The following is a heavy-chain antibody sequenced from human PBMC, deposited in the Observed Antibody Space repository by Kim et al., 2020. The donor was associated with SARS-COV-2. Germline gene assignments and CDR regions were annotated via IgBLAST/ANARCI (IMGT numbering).Heavy chain of an antibody. J-gene: IGHJ6*02. D-gene: IGHD2-21*02. Sequence: GGSLRLSCVVSGFSFSTFAMTWVRQAPGKGLEWVSSISNSGGLTYYADSLKGRFTISRDNSKNTLYLYMNSLRAEDTAVYYCAKDLGRVVATNPFHHNGMDVWGQGTTVTVSS. CDR2: ISNSGGLT. CDR3: AKDLGRVVATNPFHHNGMDV. V-gene: IGHV3-23*01. CDR1: GFSFSTFA.